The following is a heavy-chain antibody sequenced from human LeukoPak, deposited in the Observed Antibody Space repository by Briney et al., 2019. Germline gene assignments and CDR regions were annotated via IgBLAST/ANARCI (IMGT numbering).Heavy chain of an antibody. Sequence: GGSLRLSCAASGFTFSGYSMNWVRQAPGKGLEWVSYISSSSSTIYYADSVKGRFTISRDNAKNSLYLQMNSLRAEDTAVYYCARGRLLWFGELNAGLDYWGQGTLVTVSS. CDR2: ISSSSSTI. V-gene: IGHV3-48*01. D-gene: IGHD3-10*01. J-gene: IGHJ4*02. CDR1: GFTFSGYS. CDR3: ARGRLLWFGELNAGLDY.